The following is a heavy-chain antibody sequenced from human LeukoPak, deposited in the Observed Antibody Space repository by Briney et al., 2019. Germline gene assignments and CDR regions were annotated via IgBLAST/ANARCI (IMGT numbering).Heavy chain of an antibody. D-gene: IGHD3-10*02. Sequence: GSLRLSCPASGFTFSSYEMNWVRQAPGKGLEWVSYISSSGSTIYYADSVKGRFTISRDNAQNSLYLQMNSLRAEDTAVYYCAELGITMIGGVWGKGTTVTISS. V-gene: IGHV3-48*03. CDR1: GFTFSSYE. CDR2: ISSSGSTI. J-gene: IGHJ6*04. CDR3: AELGITMIGGV.